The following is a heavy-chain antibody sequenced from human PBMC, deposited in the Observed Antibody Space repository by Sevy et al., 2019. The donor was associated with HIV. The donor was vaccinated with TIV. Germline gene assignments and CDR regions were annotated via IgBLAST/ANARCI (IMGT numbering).Heavy chain of an antibody. Sequence: GGSLRLSCAASGFTVSSNYMSWVRQAPGKGLEWVSVIYSGGSTYYADSVKGRFTISIDKSKNTLYLQMNSLRAEDTAVYYCASSNRYDSSGYYYDYWGQGTLVTVSS. CDR3: ASSNRYDSSGYYYDY. V-gene: IGHV3-53*01. D-gene: IGHD3-22*01. J-gene: IGHJ4*02. CDR2: IYSGGST. CDR1: GFTVSSNY.